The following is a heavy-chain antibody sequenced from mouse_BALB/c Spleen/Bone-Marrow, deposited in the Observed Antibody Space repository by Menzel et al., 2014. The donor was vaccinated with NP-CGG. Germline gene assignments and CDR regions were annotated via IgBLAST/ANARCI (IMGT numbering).Heavy chain of an antibody. J-gene: IGHJ3*01. CDR1: DYTFTSYT. V-gene: IGHV1-4*01. Sequence: LVESGAEMASPGASVKMSCKASDYTFTSYTLHWVKQRPGQGLEWIGYINPSSGYTNYNQKFKDKATLTAVKSASTAYMQQSSLTSEDSAVYYCARDWTIPFSFWSQATLVNVSA. D-gene: IGHD1-1*02. CDR2: INPSSGYT. CDR3: ARDWTIPFSF.